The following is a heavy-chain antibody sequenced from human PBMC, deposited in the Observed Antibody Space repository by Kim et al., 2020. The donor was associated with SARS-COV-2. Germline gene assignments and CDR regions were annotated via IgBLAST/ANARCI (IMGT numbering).Heavy chain of an antibody. CDR3: ARGIVVVPAAMCGFDP. D-gene: IGHD2-2*01. Sequence: KLQGRVTITADESTSTAYMELSSLRSEDTAVYYCARGIVVVPAAMCGFDPWGQGTLVTVSS. J-gene: IGHJ5*02. V-gene: IGHV1-69*01.